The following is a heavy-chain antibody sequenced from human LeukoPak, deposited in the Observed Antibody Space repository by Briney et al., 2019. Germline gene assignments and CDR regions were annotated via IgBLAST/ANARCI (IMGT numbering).Heavy chain of an antibody. J-gene: IGHJ5*02. CDR1: GGSFSGYY. V-gene: IGHV4-34*01. CDR3: ARHGVVTWFDP. Sequence: SETLSLTCAVYGGSFSGYYWSWLRQTPEKGLEWIGEINHSGSTSYDPSLKSRVIMSVDTSKNQFSVKLRSVTAADTAVYYCARHGVVTWFDPWGQGTLVTVSS. D-gene: IGHD3-16*01. CDR2: INHSGST.